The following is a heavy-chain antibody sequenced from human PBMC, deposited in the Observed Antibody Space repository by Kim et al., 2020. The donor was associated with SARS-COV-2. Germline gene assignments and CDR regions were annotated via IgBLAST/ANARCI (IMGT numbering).Heavy chain of an antibody. J-gene: IGHJ6*01. Sequence: GGSLRLSCEASGFTFSNYGMHWVRQAPGKGLEWVAVTSYDGGDKYYADSVKGRFTISRDNFKNTLYLEMTSLRAEDTAVYYCAKDLSNYLTGFYYYGMDV. CDR1: GFTFSNYG. CDR3: AKDLSNYLTGFYYYGMDV. V-gene: IGHV3-30*18. D-gene: IGHD4-4*01. CDR2: TSYDGGDK.